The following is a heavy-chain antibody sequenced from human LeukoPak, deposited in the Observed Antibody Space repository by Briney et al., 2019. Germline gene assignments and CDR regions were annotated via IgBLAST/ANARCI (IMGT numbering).Heavy chain of an antibody. CDR3: ARDKGLPQAFDI. D-gene: IGHD5/OR15-5a*01. J-gene: IGHJ3*02. Sequence: SETLSLTCTVSGGSISSFYWSWIRQPPGKGLEYIGYISYSETTSYNPSLKSRVTISVDTSKNQFSLKLTSVTAADTAVYYCARDKGLPQAFDIWGQGTMVTVSS. CDR2: ISYSETT. V-gene: IGHV4-59*01. CDR1: GGSISSFY.